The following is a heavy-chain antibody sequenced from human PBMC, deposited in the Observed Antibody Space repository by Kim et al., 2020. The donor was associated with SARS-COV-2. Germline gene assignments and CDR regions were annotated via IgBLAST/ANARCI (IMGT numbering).Heavy chain of an antibody. CDR3: ARDPKYSGHDFFDY. CDR2: IYYSGTT. Sequence: SETLSLTCTVSGGSISSTSYYWGWIRQPPGKGLEWIGSIYYSGTTYYTPSLKSRVIISIDTSENQFSLKLSSVTAADTAVYYCARDPKYSGHDFFDYWG. D-gene: IGHD5-12*01. CDR1: GGSISSTSYY. J-gene: IGHJ4*01. V-gene: IGHV4-39*07.